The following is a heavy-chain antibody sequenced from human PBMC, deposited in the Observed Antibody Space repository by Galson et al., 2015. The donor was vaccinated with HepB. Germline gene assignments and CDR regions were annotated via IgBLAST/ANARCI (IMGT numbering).Heavy chain of an antibody. D-gene: IGHD3-22*01. CDR1: GFTLSTYS. CDR2: ISSSSSTI. V-gene: IGHV3-48*01. J-gene: IGHJ4*02. CDR3: AREPNYDISSYYFDY. Sequence: SLRLSCASSGFTLSTYSMNWVRQAPGKGLEWVSYISSSSSTIYYADSVKGRFTISRDNAKNSLYLQMNSLRAEDTAVYYCAREPNYDISSYYFDYWGQGTLVTVSS.